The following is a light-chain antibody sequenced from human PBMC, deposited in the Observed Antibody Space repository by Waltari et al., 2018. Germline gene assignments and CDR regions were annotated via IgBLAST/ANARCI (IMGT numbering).Light chain of an antibody. J-gene: IGLJ3*02. CDR3: ETGGHGTWV. Sequence: QLLLTQSPSASASLGASVKLTCTLSSGHSNNIIAWLQQQPGKGPRYLMRVNSDDSHSKGDEIPDRFSGSSSGAERYLTISSVQSEDEADYYCETGGHGTWVFGGGTKLTVL. V-gene: IGLV4-69*01. CDR1: SGHSNNI. CDR2: VNSDDSH.